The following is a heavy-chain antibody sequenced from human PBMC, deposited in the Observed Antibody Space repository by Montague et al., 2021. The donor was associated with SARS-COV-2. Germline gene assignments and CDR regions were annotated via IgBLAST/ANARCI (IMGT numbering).Heavy chain of an antibody. D-gene: IGHD6-13*01. V-gene: IGHV3-23*01. CDR2: ISGSGDNT. CDR3: AREAGYSSSWEYFDY. Sequence: SLRLSCAASGFSFSNYAMSWVRQAPGKGPEWVSPISGSGDNTHYADSVKGRFTISRDNSKNTLYLQMNSLRAEDTAVYYCAREAGYSSSWEYFDYWGQGTLVTVSS. CDR1: GFSFSNYA. J-gene: IGHJ4*02.